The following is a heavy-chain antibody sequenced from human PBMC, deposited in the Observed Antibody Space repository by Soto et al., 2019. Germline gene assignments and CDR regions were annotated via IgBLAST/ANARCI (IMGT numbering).Heavy chain of an antibody. CDR3: AKGDSGIAARPRGWLAP. V-gene: IGHV4-61*01. J-gene: IGHJ5*02. Sequence: SETLSLTCTVSGGSVSSGSYYWSWIRQPPGKGLEWIGYIYYSGGTNYNPSLKSRVTISVDTSKNQFSLKLSSVTAADTAVYYCAKGDSGIAARPRGWLAPGGQGTLVTVSS. CDR1: GGSVSSGSYY. D-gene: IGHD6-6*01. CDR2: IYYSGGT.